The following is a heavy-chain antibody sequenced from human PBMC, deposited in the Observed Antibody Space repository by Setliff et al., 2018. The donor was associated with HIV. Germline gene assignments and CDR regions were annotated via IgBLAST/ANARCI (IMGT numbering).Heavy chain of an antibody. J-gene: IGHJ6*02. CDR2: IGTGGDT. Sequence: GGSLRLSCEASGFIFSSHDFHWVRQAAGQGLEWVSAIGTGGDTYYVDPVKGRFTISRDNARNSLYLQMNNLGAGDTAVYYCAREIQVVYTGGHYFYGMDVWGQGTAVTVSS. CDR3: AREIQVVYTGGHYFYGMDV. CDR1: GFIFSSHD. V-gene: IGHV3-13*01. D-gene: IGHD3-16*01.